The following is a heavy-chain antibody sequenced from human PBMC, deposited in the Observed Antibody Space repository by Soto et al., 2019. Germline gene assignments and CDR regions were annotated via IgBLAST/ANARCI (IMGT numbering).Heavy chain of an antibody. V-gene: IGHV4-30-2*01. CDR1: GGSCSSVGDS. CDR3: ARQDKSGYNWFDP. CDR2: MYHTGST. D-gene: IGHD3-22*01. Sequence: PSETLSLTCAVAGGSCSSVGDSWSWIRQPPGKGLEWIGYMYHTGSTFYNPSLKSRVSISLDRSKDQFSLKVNSVTAADTPVYYCARQDKSGYNWFDPWGQGIMVGVSS. J-gene: IGHJ5*02.